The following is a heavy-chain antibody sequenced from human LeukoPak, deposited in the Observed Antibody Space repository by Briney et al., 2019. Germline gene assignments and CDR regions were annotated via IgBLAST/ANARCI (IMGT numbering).Heavy chain of an antibody. CDR2: IYYSGST. J-gene: IGHJ4*02. Sequence: PSETLSLTCTVSGGFISSSSYYWGWIRQPPGKGLEWIGSIYYSGSTYYNPSLKSRVTISVDTSKNQFSLKLSSVTAADTAIIYCARGRLWLGYFDYWGQGTLLTVSS. CDR3: ARGRLWLGYFDY. D-gene: IGHD3-10*01. CDR1: GGFISSSSYY. V-gene: IGHV4-39*07.